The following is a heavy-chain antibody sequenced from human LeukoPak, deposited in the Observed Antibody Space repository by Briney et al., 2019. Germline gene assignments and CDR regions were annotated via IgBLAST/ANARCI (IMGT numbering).Heavy chain of an antibody. V-gene: IGHV3-53*01. CDR3: ARGGSYLSAFDI. CDR1: GFTVSSNY. Sequence: GGTLRLSCAASGFTVSSNYMSWVRQAPGKGLEWVSIIYSGGSTFYADSVKGRFTISRDNSKNTLYLQMNSLRAEDAAVYYCARGGSYLSAFDIWGQGTMVTVSS. CDR2: IYSGGST. J-gene: IGHJ3*02. D-gene: IGHD1-26*01.